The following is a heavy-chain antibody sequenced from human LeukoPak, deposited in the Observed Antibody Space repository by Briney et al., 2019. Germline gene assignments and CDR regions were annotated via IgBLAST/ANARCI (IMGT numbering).Heavy chain of an antibody. CDR3: ARSMSGSREL. J-gene: IGHJ4*02. V-gene: IGHV3-74*01. CDR1: GFTFSDNW. Sequence: GGSLRLSCAASGFTFSDNWMHWVRQAPGKGLVWVSVISSDGRSTIYADSVKGRFTISRDNAKNTLYLQMDSLRAEDTAVYYCARSMSGSRELWGQGTLVTVSP. CDR2: ISSDGRST. D-gene: IGHD1-26*01.